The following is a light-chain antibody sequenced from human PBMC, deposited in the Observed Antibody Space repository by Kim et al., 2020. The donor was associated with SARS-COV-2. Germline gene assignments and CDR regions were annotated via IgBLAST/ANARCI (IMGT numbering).Light chain of an antibody. V-gene: IGLV1-47*01. Sequence: ELTQPPSASGTPGQRVTISCSGSSSNIGSNYVYWYQQFPGTAPKLLIFRNNQRPSGVPDRFSGSKSGTSASLAISGLRSEDEADYHCAAWDDSLSGWVFGGGTQLTVL. CDR3: AAWDDSLSGWV. J-gene: IGLJ3*02. CDR1: SSNIGSNY. CDR2: RNN.